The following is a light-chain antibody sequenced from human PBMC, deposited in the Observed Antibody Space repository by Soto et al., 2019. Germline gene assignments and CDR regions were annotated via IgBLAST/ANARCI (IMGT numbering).Light chain of an antibody. CDR1: QSITRD. Sequence: EIVMTQSPGTLSVSPGERATLSCRASQSITRDLAWYQHKRGQAPRLLIHGASNRAAGIPARFSGSGSGTEFTLTISSPQSEDFAVYYCQQYNYWPQTFGQGTRLTIK. CDR3: QQYNYWPQT. V-gene: IGKV3-15*01. CDR2: GAS. J-gene: IGKJ5*01.